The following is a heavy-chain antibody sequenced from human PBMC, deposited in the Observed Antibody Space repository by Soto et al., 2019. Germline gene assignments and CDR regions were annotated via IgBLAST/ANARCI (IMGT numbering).Heavy chain of an antibody. CDR3: ARDIRGFSRAFDY. CDR1: GDSVSSDAYY. D-gene: IGHD5-18*01. CDR2: IYSSGTT. V-gene: IGHV4-61*08. Sequence: QVQLQESGPGLMKTSENLSLTCSVSGDSVSSDAYYWTWIRQPPGKGLEWIGYIYSSGTTNYNPSLKSRVTISLDTSSNQFSLKLTSVTAADTAVYYCARDIRGFSRAFDYWGQGTLVTASS. J-gene: IGHJ4*02.